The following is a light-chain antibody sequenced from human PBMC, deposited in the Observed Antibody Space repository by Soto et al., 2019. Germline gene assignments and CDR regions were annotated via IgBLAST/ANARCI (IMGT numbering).Light chain of an antibody. V-gene: IGLV7-46*01. CDR3: LLSYDDVRSKV. Sequence: QAVVTQEPSLTVSPGGTVTLTCGSNTGPVTSGHWPYWFQQKPGQAPRTLIYDTNYQHSWTPARFSGSLLGGKAALTLSGAQPEDEADYYCLLSYDDVRSKVFGGGTQLTVL. CDR1: TGPVTSGHW. CDR2: DTN. J-gene: IGLJ3*02.